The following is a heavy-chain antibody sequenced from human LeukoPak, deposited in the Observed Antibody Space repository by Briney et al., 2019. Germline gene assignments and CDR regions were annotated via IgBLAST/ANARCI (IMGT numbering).Heavy chain of an antibody. V-gene: IGHV4-59*01. CDR1: GGSFSGYY. D-gene: IGHD6-13*01. J-gene: IGHJ5*02. Sequence: SETLSLTCAVYGGSFSGYYWSWIRQPPGKGLEWIGYIYYSGSTNYNPSLKSRVTISVDTSKNQFSLKLSSVTAADTAVYYCARNIAAAGTYNWFDPWGQGTLVTVSS. CDR3: ARNIAAAGTYNWFDP. CDR2: IYYSGST.